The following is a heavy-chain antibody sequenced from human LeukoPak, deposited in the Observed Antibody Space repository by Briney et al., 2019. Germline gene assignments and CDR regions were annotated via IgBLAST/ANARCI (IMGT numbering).Heavy chain of an antibody. Sequence: SETLSLTCTVSGGSISSSSYYWGWIRQPPGKGLEWIGSIYYSGSTYYNPSFKSRVTISVDTSKNQFSLKLSSVTAADTAVYYCARLTLKGLETRHYFDYWGQGTLVTVSS. V-gene: IGHV4-39*01. CDR3: ARLTLKGLETRHYFDY. J-gene: IGHJ4*02. CDR2: IYYSGST. CDR1: GGSISSSSYY. D-gene: IGHD1-1*01.